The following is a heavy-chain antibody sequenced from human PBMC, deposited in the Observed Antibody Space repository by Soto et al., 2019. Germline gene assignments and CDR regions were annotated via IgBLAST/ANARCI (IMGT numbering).Heavy chain of an antibody. V-gene: IGHV4-31*03. CDR3: ERDNGGVTANDI. D-gene: IGHD2-8*02. CDR2: IYYSGST. CDR1: GGSISSGGYY. Sequence: PSETLSLTCTVSGGSISSGGYYWSWIRQHPGKGLEWIGYIYYSGSTYYNPSLKSRVTISVDTSKNQFSLKLSSVTAADTAVYYSERDNGGVTANDIWGQGTMVTVSS. J-gene: IGHJ3*02.